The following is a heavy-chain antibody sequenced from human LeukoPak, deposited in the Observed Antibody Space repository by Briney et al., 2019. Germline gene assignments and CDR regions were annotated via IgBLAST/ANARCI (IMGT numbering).Heavy chain of an antibody. V-gene: IGHV3-7*01. J-gene: IGHJ4*02. Sequence: GGSLRLSCAASGFTFRNFWMSWVRQAPGKGLEWVADIKEDASKIYYLDSVKGQFTISRDNAKNSLYLQMNSLRAEDTAVYYCARDLGSGSSFDYWGQGTLVTVSS. D-gene: IGHD3-10*01. CDR1: GFTFRNFW. CDR3: ARDLGSGSSFDY. CDR2: IKEDASKI.